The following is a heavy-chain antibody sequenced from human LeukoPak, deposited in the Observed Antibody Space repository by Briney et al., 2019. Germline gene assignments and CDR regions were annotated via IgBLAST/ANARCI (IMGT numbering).Heavy chain of an antibody. CDR2: ISSSSIYI. V-gene: IGHV3-21*01. CDR3: ARQKRGYYFDY. CDR1: GFTFSSYS. J-gene: IGHJ4*02. Sequence: GGSLRLSCAASGFTFSSYSMNWVRQAPGKGREWVSSISSSSIYIYYADSVRGRFTISRHNAKNSLYLQMNSLRAEDTAVYYCARQKRGYYFDYWGQGTLVTVSS.